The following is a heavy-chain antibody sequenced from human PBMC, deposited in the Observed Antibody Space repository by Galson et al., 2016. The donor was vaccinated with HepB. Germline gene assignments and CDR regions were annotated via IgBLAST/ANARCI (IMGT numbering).Heavy chain of an antibody. D-gene: IGHD2-21*02. V-gene: IGHV6-1*01. CDR1: GFSLTTRGVT. CDR2: TYYKSKWYN. CDR3: ARGPLPPSCGGDCSTWEAYFDH. J-gene: IGHJ4*02. Sequence: PALVKPTQTVTLTCPFSGFSLTTRGVTVGWIRQSPSRGLEWLGRTYYKSKWYNNYSVSVKSRITINPDTSKNQFSLQLKSVTPEDTAIYYCARGPLPPSCGGDCSTWEAYFDHWGQGILVTVSS.